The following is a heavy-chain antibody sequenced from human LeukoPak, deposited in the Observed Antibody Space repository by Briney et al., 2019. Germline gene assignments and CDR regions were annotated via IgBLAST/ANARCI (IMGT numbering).Heavy chain of an antibody. D-gene: IGHD2-15*01. CDR1: GFTFSSYP. J-gene: IGHJ3*02. CDR3: AKEKGYCSGGSCYGAFDI. CDR2: ISYDGSNK. Sequence: PGGSLRLSCAASGFTFSSYPMHWVRQAPGKGLEWVAVISYDGSNKYYADSVKGRFTISRDNSKNTLYLQMNSLRAEDTAVYYCAKEKGYCSGGSCYGAFDIWGQGTMVTVSS. V-gene: IGHV3-30*04.